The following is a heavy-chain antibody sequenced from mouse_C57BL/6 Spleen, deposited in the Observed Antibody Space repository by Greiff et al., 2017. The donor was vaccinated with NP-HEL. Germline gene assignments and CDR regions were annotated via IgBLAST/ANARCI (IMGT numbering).Heavy chain of an antibody. J-gene: IGHJ4*01. V-gene: IGHV1-80*01. D-gene: IGHD2-1*01. CDR1: GYAFSSYW. Sequence: VQLQESGAELVKPGASVKISCKASGYAFSSYWMNWVKQRPGKGLEWIGQIYPGDGDTNYNGKFKGKATLTADTSSSTAYMQLSSLTSEDSAVYFCARHYYGNYYAMDYWGQGTSVTVSS. CDR2: IYPGDGDT. CDR3: ARHYYGNYYAMDY.